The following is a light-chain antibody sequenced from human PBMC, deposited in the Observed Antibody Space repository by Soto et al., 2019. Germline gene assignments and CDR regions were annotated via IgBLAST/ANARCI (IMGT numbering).Light chain of an antibody. CDR3: QQYYSSLPT. J-gene: IGKJ2*01. V-gene: IGKV4-1*01. CDR2: WAS. Sequence: DIVMTQSPDSLAVSLGERATINCKSSQSVLFSSDNKNYLAWYQQKPGQPPRLLIYWASTREFGVPDRFSGGGYGTDFTLTISSLQAEDVAVYYCQQYYSSLPTFGQGTNLEIK. CDR1: QSVLFSSDNKNY.